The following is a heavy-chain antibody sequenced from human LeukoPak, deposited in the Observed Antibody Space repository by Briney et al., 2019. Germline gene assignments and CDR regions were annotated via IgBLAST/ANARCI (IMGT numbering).Heavy chain of an antibody. V-gene: IGHV2-5*02. D-gene: IGHD6-13*01. Sequence: SGPTLLNPTQTLTLTFTSSGFALRTSRVGGGWIRQSPGKALESTAIISWDDDQRYSPYLTSRLTITTDTSKNQVVLTLTTMHPVDTATYYWAHRSIAAAGTALDYWGQGTLVTVPS. CDR1: GFALRTSRVG. CDR2: ISWDDDQ. CDR3: AHRSIAAAGTALDY. J-gene: IGHJ4*02.